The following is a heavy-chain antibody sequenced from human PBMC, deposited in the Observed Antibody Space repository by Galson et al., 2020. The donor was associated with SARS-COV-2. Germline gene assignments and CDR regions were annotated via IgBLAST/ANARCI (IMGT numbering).Heavy chain of an antibody. D-gene: IGHD6-13*01. Sequence: GGSLRLSCAASGFTFSNAWMSWVRQDPGKGLAWVGRIKRKTDGGTTDYAAPVKGRFTMSRDDSNNTLYLQMNSLKTEDTAVYYCTTDRCSWPDYYYYMDGWGKGSTVTVSS. CDR3: TTDRCSWPDYYYYMDG. CDR2: IKRKTDGGTT. V-gene: IGHV3-15*01. J-gene: IGHJ6*03. CDR1: GFTFSNAW.